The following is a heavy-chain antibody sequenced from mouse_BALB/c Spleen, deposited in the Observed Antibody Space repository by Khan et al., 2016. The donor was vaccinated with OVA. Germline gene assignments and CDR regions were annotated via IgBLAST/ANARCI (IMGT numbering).Heavy chain of an antibody. J-gene: IGHJ4*01. Sequence: QVQLKESGPGLVAPSQSLSITCTISGFSLTNYGVHWVRQPPGKGLEWLVVIWSDGSTTYNSALKSRLTISKDNSKSQVFLKMKSLQTDDTAVYFCARQPYYHYNIMDYWGQGTSVTVSS. CDR1: GFSLTNYG. CDR2: IWSDGST. D-gene: IGHD2-10*01. V-gene: IGHV2-6-1*01. CDR3: ARQPYYHYNIMDY.